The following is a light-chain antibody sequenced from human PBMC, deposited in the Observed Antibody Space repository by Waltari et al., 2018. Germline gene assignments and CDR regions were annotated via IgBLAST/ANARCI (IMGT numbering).Light chain of an antibody. J-gene: IGKJ4*01. CDR3: MQHKALPLT. Sequence: DIVMTQTPLSLPVTPGEPASISCRSRQSLLHTDGYTYLDWYLQKPGQSPQLLIYGGSNRASGVPDRFSGSGSGTDFTLKISKVEAEDVGIYYCMQHKALPLTFGGGTKVEIK. CDR2: GGS. V-gene: IGKV2-40*01. CDR1: QSLLHTDGYTY.